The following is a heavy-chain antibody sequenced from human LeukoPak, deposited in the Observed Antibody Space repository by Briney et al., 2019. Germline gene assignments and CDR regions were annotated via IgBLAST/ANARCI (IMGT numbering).Heavy chain of an antibody. V-gene: IGHV4-31*03. J-gene: IGHJ4*02. CDR1: GGSLSSAASY. CDR3: ARKKDNGDYHIDY. Sequence: SETLSLTCTVSGGSLSSAASYWTWIRQHPGKGLEWIGYICYSGVTYYNPSLRSRINISVDTDKNQFSLKVSSVTAADTAVYYCARKKDNGDYHIDYWGQGTLVTVSS. CDR2: ICYSGVT. D-gene: IGHD4-17*01.